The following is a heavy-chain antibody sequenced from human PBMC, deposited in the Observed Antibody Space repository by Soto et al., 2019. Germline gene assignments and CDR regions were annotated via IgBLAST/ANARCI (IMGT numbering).Heavy chain of an antibody. D-gene: IGHD6-13*01. Sequence: QVQLVESGGGVVQPGRSLRLSCAASGFTFSSYGMHWVRQAPGKGLEWVAVIWYDGSNKYYADSVKGRFTISRDNSKNTLYLHMNSLRDEDTAVYYCARDRPEYSSSWYDAFAIWGQGTMVTVSS. CDR3: ARDRPEYSSSWYDAFAI. CDR2: IWYDGSNK. V-gene: IGHV3-33*01. J-gene: IGHJ3*02. CDR1: GFTFSSYG.